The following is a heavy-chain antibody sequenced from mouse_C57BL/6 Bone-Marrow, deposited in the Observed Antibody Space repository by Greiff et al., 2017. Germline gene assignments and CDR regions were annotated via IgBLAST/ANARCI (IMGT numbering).Heavy chain of an antibody. Sequence: VQLQQPGAELVKPGASVKLSCKASGYTFTNYWMHWVKQRPGQGLEWIGMMHPNGGSPDYNEKLKREATLSVANSSRTAYMELSSLTSEDSAVYDCARSYDYDDYTMDYWGQGTSVTVSS. CDR2: MHPNGGSP. D-gene: IGHD2-4*01. J-gene: IGHJ4*01. V-gene: IGHV1-64*01. CDR3: ARSYDYDDYTMDY. CDR1: GYTFTNYW.